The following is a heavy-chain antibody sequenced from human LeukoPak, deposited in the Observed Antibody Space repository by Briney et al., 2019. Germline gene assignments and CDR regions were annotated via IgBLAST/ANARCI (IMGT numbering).Heavy chain of an antibody. CDR1: GFTFSNYG. V-gene: IGHV3-33*01. Sequence: GGSLRLSCAASGFTFSNYGMHWVRQAPGKGLEWVAVIWYDGTNKYYADSVKGRFTISRDNSKNTLYLQMNSLRAEDTAVYSCARGGQWLSNRHYYYMDVWGKGTTVTVSS. D-gene: IGHD3-22*01. J-gene: IGHJ6*03. CDR3: ARGGQWLSNRHYYYMDV. CDR2: IWYDGTNK.